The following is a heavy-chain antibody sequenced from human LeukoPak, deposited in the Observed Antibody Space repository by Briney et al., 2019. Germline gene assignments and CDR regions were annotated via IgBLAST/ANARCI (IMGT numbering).Heavy chain of an antibody. J-gene: IGHJ4*02. CDR1: GGSISSSSYY. CDR2: IYYSGST. CDR3: ARHLRFGERPLDY. V-gene: IGHV4-39*01. Sequence: PSETLSLTCTVSGGSISSSSYYWGWIRQPPGKGLEWIGSIYYSGSTYYNPSLKSRVTISVDTSKNQFSLKLSSVTAADTAVYYCARHLRFGERPLDYWGQGTLVTVSS. D-gene: IGHD3-10*01.